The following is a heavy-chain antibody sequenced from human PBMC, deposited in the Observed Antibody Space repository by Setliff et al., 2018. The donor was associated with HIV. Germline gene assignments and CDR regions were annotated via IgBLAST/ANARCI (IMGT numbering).Heavy chain of an antibody. CDR1: GFTFSNSG. CDR2: IRYDESDK. D-gene: IGHD2-2*01. J-gene: IGHJ6*02. V-gene: IGHV3-30*02. Sequence: PGGSLRLSCAASGFTFSNSGMHWVRQAPGKGLEWVTFIRYDESDKDYADSVKGRFTISRDNSKNTLYLQMNSLRAEDTAVYYCAREDQLLSGHYYYNGMDVWGQGTTVTVSS. CDR3: AREDQLLSGHYYYNGMDV.